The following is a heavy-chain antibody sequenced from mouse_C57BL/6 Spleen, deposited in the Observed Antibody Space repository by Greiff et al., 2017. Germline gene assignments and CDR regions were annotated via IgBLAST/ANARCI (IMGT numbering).Heavy chain of an antibody. J-gene: IGHJ4*01. V-gene: IGHV3-6*01. D-gene: IGHD2-3*01. CDR2: ISYDGSN. CDR1: GYSITSGYY. Sequence: VQLQQSGPGLVKPSQSLSLTCSVTGYSITSGYYWNWIRQFPGNKLEWIGYISYDGSNNSNPSLKNRISITRDTSKNQFFLKLNSVTTEDTATYYCARVNDAYYYAMDYWGQGTSVTVSS. CDR3: ARVNDAYYYAMDY.